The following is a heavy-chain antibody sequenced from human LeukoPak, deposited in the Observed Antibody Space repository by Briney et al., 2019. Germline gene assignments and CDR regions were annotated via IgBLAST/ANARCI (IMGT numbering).Heavy chain of an antibody. CDR1: GGSISSYY. J-gene: IGHJ4*02. CDR2: IYTSGST. Sequence: SETLSLTCTVSGGSISSYYWSWIRLPPGKGLEWIGYIYTSGSTNYNPSLKSRVTISVDTSKNQFSLKLSSVTAADTAVYYCARQPYGSGSYSFDFRGQGTLVTVSS. V-gene: IGHV4-4*09. D-gene: IGHD3-10*01. CDR3: ARQPYGSGSYSFDF.